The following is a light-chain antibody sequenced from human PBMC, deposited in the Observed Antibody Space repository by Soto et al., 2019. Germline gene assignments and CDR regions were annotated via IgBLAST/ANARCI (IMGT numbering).Light chain of an antibody. CDR1: EDIDNY. J-gene: IGKJ5*01. CDR3: QQYDYMPYT. CDR2: DAS. Sequence: DIQMTQSPSSLSAAVGDRITITCQASEDIDNYLHWYQQKPGKAPKLLIYDASNLETGVPSRFSGSGSGTDFSFTISSLQPEDIATYYCQQYDYMPYTFGQGTRLENK. V-gene: IGKV1-33*01.